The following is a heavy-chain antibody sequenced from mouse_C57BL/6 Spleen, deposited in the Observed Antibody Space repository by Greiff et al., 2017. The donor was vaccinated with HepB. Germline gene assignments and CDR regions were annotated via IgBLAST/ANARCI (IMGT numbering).Heavy chain of an antibody. V-gene: IGHV1-82*01. Sequence: VQLQQSGPELVKPGASVKISCKASGYAFSSSWMNWVKQRPGKGLEWIGRIYPGDGDTNYNGKFKGKATLTADKSSSTAYMQLSDLTSEDSAVYFCARANCYGSNWYFDVWGTGTTVTVSS. CDR2: IYPGDGDT. CDR1: GYAFSSSW. CDR3: ARANCYGSNWYFDV. J-gene: IGHJ1*03. D-gene: IGHD1-1*01.